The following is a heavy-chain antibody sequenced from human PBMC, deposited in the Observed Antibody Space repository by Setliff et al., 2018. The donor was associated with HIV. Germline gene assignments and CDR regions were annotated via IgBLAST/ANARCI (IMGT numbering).Heavy chain of an antibody. V-gene: IGHV3-23*01. CDR1: GFTFSSYA. J-gene: IGHJ4*02. CDR2: ISGSGGST. D-gene: IGHD2-15*01. CDR3: AKDLLAADY. Sequence: LRLSCAASGFTFSSYAMSWVRQAPGKGLEWVSAISGSGGSTYYAGAVKGRFTISRDNSKNTLYLQMNSLRAEDTAVYYCAKDLLAADYWGQGTLVTVSS.